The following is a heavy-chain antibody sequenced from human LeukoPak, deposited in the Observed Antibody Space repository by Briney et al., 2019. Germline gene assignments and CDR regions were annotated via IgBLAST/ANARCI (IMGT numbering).Heavy chain of an antibody. CDR3: ARDSPGYLAYDS. Sequence: GGSLRLSRAASGFVFSSQDMGWVRQAPGKGLEWVSAISDGGSRTYYADSVKGRFTISRDNSKNTLHLQMNSLRAEDTAVYYCARDSPGYLAYDSWGQGTLVTVSS. J-gene: IGHJ4*02. CDR1: GFVFSSQD. D-gene: IGHD1-1*01. CDR2: ISDGGSRT. V-gene: IGHV3-23*01.